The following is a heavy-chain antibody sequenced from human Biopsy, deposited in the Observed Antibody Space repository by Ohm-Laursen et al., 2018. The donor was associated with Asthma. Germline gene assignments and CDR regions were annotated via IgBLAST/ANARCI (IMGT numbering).Heavy chain of an antibody. CDR1: GYTFNSAG. J-gene: IGHJ6*02. Sequence: SVKVSCKTSGYTFNSAGITWVRQAPGQGLEWMGWISVYNGNTKVAQKLQDRVTMITDTSTSTAYMELRRPRSDDTAVYFCARAVDYSHYYGIDVWGQGTTVTVS. CDR2: ISVYNGNT. V-gene: IGHV1-18*01. CDR3: ARAVDYSHYYGIDV. D-gene: IGHD3-10*01.